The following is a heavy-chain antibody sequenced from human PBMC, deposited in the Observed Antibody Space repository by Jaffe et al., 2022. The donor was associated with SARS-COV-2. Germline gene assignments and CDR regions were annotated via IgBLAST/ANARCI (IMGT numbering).Heavy chain of an antibody. J-gene: IGHJ6*02. D-gene: IGHD3-3*01. CDR3: ARAILAGGYGMDV. CDR1: GGTFSSYT. V-gene: IGHV1-69*02. CDR2: IIPILGIA. Sequence: QVQLVQSGAEVKKPGSSVKVSCKASGGTFSSYTISWVRQAPGQGLEWMGRIIPILGIANYAQKFQGRVTITADKSTSTAYMELSSLRSEDTAVYYCARAILAGGYGMDVWGQGTTVTVSS.